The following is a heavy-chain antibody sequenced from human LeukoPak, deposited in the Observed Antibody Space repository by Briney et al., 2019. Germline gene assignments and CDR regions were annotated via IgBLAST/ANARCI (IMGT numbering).Heavy chain of an antibody. CDR1: GFTVSSNY. Sequence: PGGSLRLSCAASGFTVSSNYVNWVRQAPGMGLEWVSSIYRGGSTYYADSVRGRFTISRDNSKNTLYLQMDSLRDEDTAMYYCSRGNYGSGNYYMGDAFDIRGQGTMVTVSS. CDR2: IYRGGST. V-gene: IGHV3-53*01. D-gene: IGHD3-10*01. J-gene: IGHJ3*02. CDR3: SRGNYGSGNYYMGDAFDI.